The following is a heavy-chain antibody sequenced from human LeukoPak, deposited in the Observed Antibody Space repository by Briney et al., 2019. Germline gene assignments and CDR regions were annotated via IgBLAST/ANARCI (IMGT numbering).Heavy chain of an antibody. CDR2: IFYSGSM. Sequence: SETLSLTCTVSGGSISSGDYYWTWIRQPPGKGLEWMGYIFYSGSMYYNPSLKSRLTISVDTSKNQFSLKLRSVTAADTTVYYCARQTTVISFDYWGQGALVTVSS. CDR1: GGSISSGDYY. CDR3: ARQTTVISFDY. D-gene: IGHD4-17*01. V-gene: IGHV4-30-4*01. J-gene: IGHJ4*02.